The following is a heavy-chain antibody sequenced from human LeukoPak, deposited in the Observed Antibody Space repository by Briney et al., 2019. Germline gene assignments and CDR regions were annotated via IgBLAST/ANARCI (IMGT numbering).Heavy chain of an antibody. V-gene: IGHV4-30-2*01. CDR2: IYHSGST. Sequence: SETLSLTCAVSGGSISSGGYSWSWIRQPPGKGLEWIGYIYHSGSTYYNPSLKSRVTISVDRSKNQFSLKLSSVTAADTAVYYCAREGRDGYNYYFDYWGQGTLVTVSS. D-gene: IGHD5-24*01. CDR3: AREGRDGYNYYFDY. J-gene: IGHJ4*02. CDR1: GGSISSGGYS.